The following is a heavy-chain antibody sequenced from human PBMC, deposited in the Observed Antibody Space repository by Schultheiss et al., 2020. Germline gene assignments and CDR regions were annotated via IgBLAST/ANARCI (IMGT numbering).Heavy chain of an antibody. V-gene: IGHV1-69*13. CDR1: GGTFSSYA. J-gene: IGHJ6*03. CDR2: IIPIFGTA. Sequence: SVKVSCKASGGTFSSYAISWVRQAPGQGLEWMGGIIPIFGTANYAQKFQGRVTITADESTSTAYMELSSLRSEDTAVYYCARDQPQRDFWSGPYYYYYYMDVWGKGTTVTGS. CDR3: ARDQPQRDFWSGPYYYYYYMDV. D-gene: IGHD3-3*01.